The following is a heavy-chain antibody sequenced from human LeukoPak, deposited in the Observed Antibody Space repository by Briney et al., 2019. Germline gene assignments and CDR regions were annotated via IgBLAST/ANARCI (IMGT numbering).Heavy chain of an antibody. V-gene: IGHV3-23*01. CDR3: AKGGPLGYCTSTSCYTVFH. CDR1: GFPFSSYP. Sequence: AGGSLRLSCAASGFPFSSYPLSWVRQTPRKGLGWVSAISGSGGATYYADSVRGRFTISRDNSKNTLYLQMNSLRAEDTALYYCAKGGPLGYCTSTSCYTVFHWGQGTLVTVSS. D-gene: IGHD2-2*02. J-gene: IGHJ4*02. CDR2: ISGSGGAT.